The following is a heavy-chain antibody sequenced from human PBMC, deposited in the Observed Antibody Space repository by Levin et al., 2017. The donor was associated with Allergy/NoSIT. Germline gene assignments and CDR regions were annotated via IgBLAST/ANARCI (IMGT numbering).Heavy chain of an antibody. J-gene: IGHJ6*04. CDR1: GFTFTSFW. Sequence: GGSLRLSCAASGFTFTSFWMTWVRQAPGKGLEWVANIERDGSETYYVASVKGRFTISRDNAKNSVFLQMNSLRVDDTAVYFCAREEGWGYHYGMDVWGKGTTVTVSS. CDR3: AREEGWGYHYGMDV. CDR2: IERDGSET. V-gene: IGHV3-7*01. D-gene: IGHD3-16*02.